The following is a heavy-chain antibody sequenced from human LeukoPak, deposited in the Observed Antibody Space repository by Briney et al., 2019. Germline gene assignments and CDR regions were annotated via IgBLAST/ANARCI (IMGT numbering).Heavy chain of an antibody. CDR1: GSSFTNYW. Sequence: GAALKISCKGSGSSFTNYWIGWVRPTPGKGLEWMGIIYPGDSDTRYSASFQGQVTISADKSISTAYLQWSSRKASDSARYYCARRSDAFDIWGQGTRVTVSS. CDR3: ARRSDAFDI. V-gene: IGHV5-51*01. D-gene: IGHD1-26*01. CDR2: IYPGDSDT. J-gene: IGHJ3*02.